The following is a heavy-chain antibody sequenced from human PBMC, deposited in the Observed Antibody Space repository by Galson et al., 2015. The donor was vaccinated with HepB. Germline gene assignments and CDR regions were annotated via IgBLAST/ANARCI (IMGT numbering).Heavy chain of an antibody. Sequence: PALVKPTQTLTLTCTFSGFSLSTSGVGVGWIRQPPGKALEWLALIYWDDDKRYSPSLKSRLTITKDTSKNQVVLTMTNMDPVDTATYYCAHRQPASTGVQFDYWGQGTLVTVSS. V-gene: IGHV2-5*02. CDR3: AHRQPASTGVQFDY. J-gene: IGHJ4*02. CDR1: GFSLSTSGVG. CDR2: IYWDDDK. D-gene: IGHD7-27*01.